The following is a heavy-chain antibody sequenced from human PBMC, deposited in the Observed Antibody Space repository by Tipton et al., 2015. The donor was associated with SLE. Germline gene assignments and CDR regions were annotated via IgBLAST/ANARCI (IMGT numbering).Heavy chain of an antibody. CDR1: GGAISSGAYY. CDR2: IYYSGRT. V-gene: IGHV4-31*03. J-gene: IGHJ4*02. D-gene: IGHD3-3*01. CDR3: ARGILEWSDY. Sequence: TLPLTCSVSGGAISSGAYYWGWIRQHSGKDLEWIGYIYYSGRTYYNPSLKSRVAMSVDTSKNQFSLRLSSVTAADTAVYYCARGILEWSDYWGQGTLVTVSS.